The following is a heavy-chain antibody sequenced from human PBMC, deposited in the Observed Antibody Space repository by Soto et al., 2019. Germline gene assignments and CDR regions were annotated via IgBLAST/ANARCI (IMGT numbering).Heavy chain of an antibody. Sequence: PGGSLRLSCAASGFTFSSYSMHWVRQAPGKGLEWVAVISYDGSNKYYADAVKGRFTTSRDNAKNSLYLQMNSLRAEDTAVYYCARDGSLAVAPAGGQGTLVTVSS. CDR3: ARDGSLAVAPA. J-gene: IGHJ4*02. CDR1: GFTFSSYS. V-gene: IGHV3-30-3*01. CDR2: ISYDGSNK. D-gene: IGHD6-19*01.